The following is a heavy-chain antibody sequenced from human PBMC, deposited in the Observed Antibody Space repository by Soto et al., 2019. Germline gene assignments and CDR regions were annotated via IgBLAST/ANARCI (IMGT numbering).Heavy chain of an antibody. CDR1: GFTFSGDW. CDR3: TRETFXARHY. J-gene: IGHJ4*02. Sequence: EVQLVDSGGGLVQPGGSLILSCRDAGFTFSGDWMHWVRQAPGKGLDGVSRIDPDDTGISYADSVKCRFTIYRDNAKSTLYLQMNSLRPEETAVYYGTRETFXARHYWGQGTLVTVTS. CDR2: IDPDDTGI. V-gene: IGHV3-74*01.